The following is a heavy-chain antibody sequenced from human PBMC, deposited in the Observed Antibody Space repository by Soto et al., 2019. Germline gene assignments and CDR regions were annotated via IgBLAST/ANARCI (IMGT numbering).Heavy chain of an antibody. D-gene: IGHD3-9*01. CDR2: ISYDGSNK. CDR1: GFTFSSYG. Sequence: QVQLVESGGGVVQPGRSLRLSCAASGFTFSSYGMHWVRQAPGKGLEWVAVISYDGSNKYYADSVKGRFTISRDNSKNTLYLQMNSLRAEDTAVYYCATEPVLGYFYWFRDAFDIWGQGTMVTVSS. V-gene: IGHV3-30*03. J-gene: IGHJ3*02. CDR3: ATEPVLGYFYWFRDAFDI.